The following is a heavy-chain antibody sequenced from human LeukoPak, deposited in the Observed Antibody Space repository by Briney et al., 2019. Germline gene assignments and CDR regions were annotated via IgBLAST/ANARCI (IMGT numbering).Heavy chain of an antibody. CDR3: ARDRSQGYYDSSGYSIDY. D-gene: IGHD3-22*01. CDR2: IIPILGIA. CDR1: GGTFSSYT. V-gene: IGHV1-69*04. Sequence: GSSVKVSCKASGGTFSSYTISWVRQAPGQGLEWMGRIIPILGIANSAQKFQGIVTLTADKSTSTAYMELSSLRSEDTAVYYCARDRSQGYYDSSGYSIDYWGQGTLVTVSS. J-gene: IGHJ4*02.